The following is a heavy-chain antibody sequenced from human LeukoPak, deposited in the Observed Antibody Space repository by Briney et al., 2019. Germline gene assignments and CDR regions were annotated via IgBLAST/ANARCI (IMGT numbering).Heavy chain of an antibody. V-gene: IGHV3-23*01. Sequence: PGRSLRLSCAVSGFTFSNYAMTWVRQAPGRGLDWVSAVSVSAGSTYYADSVKGRFTISRDNSKNTLYLQMNSLTAEDTAVYYCAKDLLRFDSWGQGTLVTVSS. CDR1: GFTFSNYA. CDR2: VSVSAGST. J-gene: IGHJ5*01. CDR3: AKDLLRFDS.